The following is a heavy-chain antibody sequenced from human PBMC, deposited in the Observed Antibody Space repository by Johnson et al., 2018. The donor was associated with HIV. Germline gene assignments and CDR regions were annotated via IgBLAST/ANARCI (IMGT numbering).Heavy chain of an antibody. CDR2: ISSGGST. J-gene: IGHJ3*02. CDR1: GFTFSDYY. V-gene: IGHV3-11*05. Sequence: QVQLVESGGGLVKPGGSLRLSCAASGFTFSDYYMSWIRQAPGRGLEWVSYISSGGSTGYADSVKGRFTISRDNAKNSLYLQMNSLRAEDTALYYCARDWSRDDYGGNSGVLRAFDIWGQGTMVTVSS. D-gene: IGHD4-23*01. CDR3: ARDWSRDDYGGNSGVLRAFDI.